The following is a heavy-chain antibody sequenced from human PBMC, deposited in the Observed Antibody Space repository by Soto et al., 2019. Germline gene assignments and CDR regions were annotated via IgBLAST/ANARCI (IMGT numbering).Heavy chain of an antibody. CDR3: SSDAYSFGYYSDY. Sequence: QVQLVQSGAEVKKPGASVKISCKTSGYTFTRYTIHWVRQAPGQRLEWMGWINTGRGNTKYSEKLQGRVTITADTSASTAYMEMSSLTSADTALYYCSSDAYSFGYYSDYWGQGTLFTVSS. D-gene: IGHD5-18*01. V-gene: IGHV1-3*04. CDR1: GYTFTRYT. J-gene: IGHJ4*02. CDR2: INTGRGNT.